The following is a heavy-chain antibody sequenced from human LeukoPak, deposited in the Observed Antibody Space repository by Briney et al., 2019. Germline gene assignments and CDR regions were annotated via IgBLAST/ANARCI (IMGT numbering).Heavy chain of an antibody. CDR1: GFPFSVYW. V-gene: IGHV3-7*04. J-gene: IGHJ2*01. CDR3: ARDSGLRAFDL. Sequence: GRSLRLSCAASGFPFSVYWMSWVGQAPGNGLEWVANIKQDESARYYVDSVRGRFTISRDNAKSSVSLQMNSLRVDDTAVYYCARDSGLRAFDLWGRGTLVTVSS. D-gene: IGHD3-10*01. CDR2: IKQDESAR.